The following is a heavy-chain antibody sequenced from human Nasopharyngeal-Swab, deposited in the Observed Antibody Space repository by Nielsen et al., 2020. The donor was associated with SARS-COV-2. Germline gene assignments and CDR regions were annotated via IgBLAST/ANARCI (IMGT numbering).Heavy chain of an antibody. V-gene: IGHV4-61*02. CDR3: AREWIAVAGTPYFDY. CDR1: GGSISSGSYY. J-gene: IGHJ4*02. Sequence: SETLSLTCTVSGGSISSGSYYWSWIQQPAGKGLEWIGRIYTSGSTNYNPSLKSRVTISVDTSKNQFSLKLSSVTAADTAVYYCAREWIAVAGTPYFDYWGQGTLVTVSS. D-gene: IGHD6-19*01. CDR2: IYTSGST.